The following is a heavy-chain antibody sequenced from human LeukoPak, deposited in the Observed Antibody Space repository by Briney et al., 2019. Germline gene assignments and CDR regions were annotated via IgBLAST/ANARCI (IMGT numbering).Heavy chain of an antibody. CDR1: GYTFTPYY. J-gene: IGHJ4*02. D-gene: IGHD2-15*01. V-gene: IGHV1-2*02. CDR2: INPNSGDT. Sequence: GASVKVSCPPSGYTFTPYYMHWVRQAPGQGLEWMGWINPNSGDTNYAQKFQGRVTMTRDTSINTAYMELTRLTSDDTAVYYCARVYSIRSFDYWGQGTLVTVSS. CDR3: ARVYSIRSFDY.